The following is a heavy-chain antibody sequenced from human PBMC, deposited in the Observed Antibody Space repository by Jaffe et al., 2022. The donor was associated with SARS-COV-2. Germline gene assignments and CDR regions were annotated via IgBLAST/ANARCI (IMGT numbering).Heavy chain of an antibody. J-gene: IGHJ3*02. CDR1: GFTFSSYA. CDR2: ISYDGSNK. V-gene: IGHV3-30*04. Sequence: QVQLVESGGGVVQPGRSLRLSCAASGFTFSSYAMHWVRQAPGKGLEWVAVISYDGSNKYYADSVKGRFTISRDNSKNTLYLQMNSLRAEDTAVYYCASCHYDSSGSDAFDIWGQGTMVTVSS. D-gene: IGHD3-22*01. CDR3: ASCHYDSSGSDAFDI.